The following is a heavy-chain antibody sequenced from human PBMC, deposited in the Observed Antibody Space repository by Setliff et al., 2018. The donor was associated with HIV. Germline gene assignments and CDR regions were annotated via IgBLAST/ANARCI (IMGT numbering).Heavy chain of an antibody. Sequence: ASVKVSCKASGYTFTDYYIHWVRQAPGQWFEWMGWINSASGGTNYAQNFQGRVTVTRDTSINTAYVELNSLKSDDTAVYYCAREIVSMITAYDIWGQGTMVTVSS. CDR2: INSASGGT. J-gene: IGHJ3*02. V-gene: IGHV1-2*02. D-gene: IGHD5-12*01. CDR3: AREIVSMITAYDI. CDR1: GYTFTDYY.